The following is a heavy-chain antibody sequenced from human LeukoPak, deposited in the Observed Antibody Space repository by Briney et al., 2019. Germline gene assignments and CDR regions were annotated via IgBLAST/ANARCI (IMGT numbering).Heavy chain of an antibody. Sequence: SETLSLTCTVSGGSIRSSYYYWGWIRQPPGKGLEWIGSIYDSGSTYYNPSLKSRVTISVDRSKNQFSLKLSSVTAADTAVYYCARGGVVDCSSTSCPVIPYNWFDPWGQGTLVTVSS. CDR2: IYDSGST. CDR3: ARGGVVDCSSTSCPVIPYNWFDP. D-gene: IGHD2-2*01. CDR1: GGSIRSSYYY. V-gene: IGHV4-39*07. J-gene: IGHJ5*02.